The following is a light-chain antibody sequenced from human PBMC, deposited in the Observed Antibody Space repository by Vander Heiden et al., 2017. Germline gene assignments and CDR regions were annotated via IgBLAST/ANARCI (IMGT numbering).Light chain of an antibody. V-gene: IGKV3-20*01. CDR2: GAS. J-gene: IGKJ1*01. Sequence: EIVLTHSPGTLSLSPGERATLSCRASQSVSSSYLAWYQQKPGQAPRLLIYGASSRATGIPDRFSGSGSGTDFTLTISRLEPDDFAVYYCQQYGSSPWTFGQGTKVEIK. CDR3: QQYGSSPWT. CDR1: QSVSSSY.